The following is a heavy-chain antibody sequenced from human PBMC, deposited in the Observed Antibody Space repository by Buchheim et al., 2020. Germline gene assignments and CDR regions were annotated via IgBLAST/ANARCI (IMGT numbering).Heavy chain of an antibody. CDR1: GFTFSSYG. J-gene: IGHJ4*02. CDR2: ISYDGSNK. V-gene: IGHV3-30*18. CDR3: AKERDLDY. Sequence: QVQLVESGGGVVQPGRSLRLSCAASGFTFSSYGMHWVRQAPGKGLEWVAVISYDGSNKYYADFVKGRFTISRDNSKNTLYLKMNSMRAEDTAVYYCAKERDLDYWGQGTL.